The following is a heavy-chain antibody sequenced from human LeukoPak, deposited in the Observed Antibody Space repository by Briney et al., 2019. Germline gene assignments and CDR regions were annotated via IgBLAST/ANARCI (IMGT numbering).Heavy chain of an antibody. CDR3: ARDLSYYGMDV. CDR1: GFTVSSNY. D-gene: IGHD2/OR15-2a*01. CDR2: IYRGGST. J-gene: IGHJ6*02. Sequence: GGSLRLSCAASGFTVSSNYMSWVHQAPGKGLEWVSVIYRGGSTYYADSVKGRFTISRDNSKNTLYLQMNSLRAEDTAVYYCARDLSYYGMDVWGQGTTVTVSS. V-gene: IGHV3-53*01.